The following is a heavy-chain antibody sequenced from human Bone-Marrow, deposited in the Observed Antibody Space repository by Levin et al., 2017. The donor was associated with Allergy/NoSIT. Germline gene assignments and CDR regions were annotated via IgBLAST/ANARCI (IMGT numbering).Heavy chain of an antibody. D-gene: IGHD5-18*01. CDR2: ISSDGNDK. V-gene: IGHV3-30-3*01. CDR1: GFTFSNFA. Sequence: SCAASGFTFSNFAMHWVRQAPGGGLEWVAVISSDGNDKQYGNYVKGRFTISRDNSKNTLYLQVSSLRADDTALYYCARDRTGTAMAQFDHWGQGTLVTVSS. CDR3: ARDRTGTAMAQFDH. J-gene: IGHJ4*02.